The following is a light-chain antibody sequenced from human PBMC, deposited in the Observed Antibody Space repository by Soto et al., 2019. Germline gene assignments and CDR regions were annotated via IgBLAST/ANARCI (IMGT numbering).Light chain of an antibody. CDR3: QQYGRSPLA. CDR1: QSVSSSY. V-gene: IGKV3-20*01. J-gene: IGKJ5*01. CDR2: GAS. Sequence: DIVLPPSPGTLSLSPRERATLXCRASQSVSSSYLAWYQQKPGQAPRLLIYGASSRATGIPDRFSGSGSGTDFTLTISRLEPEDFAVYYCQQYGRSPLAFGQGTRLEIK.